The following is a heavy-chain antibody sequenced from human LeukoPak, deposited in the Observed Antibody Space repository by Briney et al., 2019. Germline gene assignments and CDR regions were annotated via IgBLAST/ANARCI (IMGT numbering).Heavy chain of an antibody. CDR1: GGSISSYY. D-gene: IGHD6-19*01. J-gene: IGHJ4*02. Sequence: PSETLSLTCTVSGGSISSYYWSWIRQPPGKGLEWIGYVYYSGTTNYNPSLKSRVTISVDTSKNQFSLKLSSVTAADTAVYYCARVKAVAGNNDYWGQGTLVTVSS. CDR3: ARVKAVAGNNDY. CDR2: VYYSGTT. V-gene: IGHV4-59*08.